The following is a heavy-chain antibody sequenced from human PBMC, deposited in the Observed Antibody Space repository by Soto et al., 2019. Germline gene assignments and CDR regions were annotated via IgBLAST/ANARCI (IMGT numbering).Heavy chain of an antibody. V-gene: IGHV3-64D*06. J-gene: IGHJ6*02. Sequence: GGSLRLSCSASGFTFSSYAMHWVRQAPGKGLEYVSAISSNGGSTYYADSVKGRFTISRDNSKNTLYLQMSSLRAEDTAVYYCAALEEWGGLYYYYGMDVWGQGTTVTVSS. D-gene: IGHD1-26*01. CDR2: ISSNGGST. CDR1: GFTFSSYA. CDR3: AALEEWGGLYYYYGMDV.